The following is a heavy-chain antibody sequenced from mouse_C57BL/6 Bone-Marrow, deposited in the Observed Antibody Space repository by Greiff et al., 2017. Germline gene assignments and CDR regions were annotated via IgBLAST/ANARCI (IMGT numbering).Heavy chain of an antibody. V-gene: IGHV5-17*01. CDR2: ISSGSSNI. CDR1: GFTFSDYG. J-gene: IGHJ3*02. Sequence: EVQRVESGGGLVKPGGSLKLSCAASGFTFSDYGMHWVRQAPEQGLEWVAYISSGSSNIYYTDTVYGRFTITTDNAENTLFMQMTSLRSEDTAMYYCARETYGSSFGYWGQGTLVTVST. D-gene: IGHD1-1*01. CDR3: ARETYGSSFGY.